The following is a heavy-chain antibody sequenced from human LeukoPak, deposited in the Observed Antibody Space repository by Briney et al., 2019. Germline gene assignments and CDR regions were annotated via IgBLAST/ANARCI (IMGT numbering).Heavy chain of an antibody. CDR1: GFSLSISG. Sequence: AGGSLRLSCEASGFSLSISGMNWVRQAPGKGLVWVSYISSGDLMSYVASVKGRFTVSRDNAKNSLFLQMNSLRDEDTAVYYCARVLRGLYNLGDWGQGTLVTVSS. CDR3: ARVLRGLYNLGD. V-gene: IGHV3-48*02. CDR2: ISSGDLM. J-gene: IGHJ4*02. D-gene: IGHD3-10*01.